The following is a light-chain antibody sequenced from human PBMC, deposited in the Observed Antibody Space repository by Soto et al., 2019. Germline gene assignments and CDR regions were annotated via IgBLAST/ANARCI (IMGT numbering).Light chain of an antibody. J-gene: IGLJ1*01. Sequence: QSALTQPASVSGSPGQSITISCTGTSSDVGGYNYVSWYQQHPGKAPKLMIYDVSNRPSGVSNRFSGSKSGNTASLTISGLQAEDVADYYCSSYTSSSLHVFGTGTKVTVL. V-gene: IGLV2-14*03. CDR1: SSDVGGYNY. CDR2: DVS. CDR3: SSYTSSSLHV.